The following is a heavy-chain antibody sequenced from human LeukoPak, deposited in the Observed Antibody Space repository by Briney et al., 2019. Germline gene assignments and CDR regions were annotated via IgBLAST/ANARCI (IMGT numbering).Heavy chain of an antibody. J-gene: IGHJ6*03. V-gene: IGHV4-39*07. CDR3: ARATISDYYYYMDV. Sequence: PSETLSLTCTVSGGSISSSSYYWGWIRQPPGKGLEWIGSISYSGSTYYNPSLRSRVTISVDTSKKQFSLKLSSVTAADTAVYYCARATISDYYYYMDVWGKGTTVTVSS. CDR1: GGSISSSSYY. D-gene: IGHD3-3*01. CDR2: ISYSGST.